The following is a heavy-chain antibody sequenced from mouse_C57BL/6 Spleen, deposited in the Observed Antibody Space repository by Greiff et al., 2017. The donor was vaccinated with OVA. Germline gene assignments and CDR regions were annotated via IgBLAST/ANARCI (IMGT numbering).Heavy chain of an antibody. CDR1: GYTFTDYN. Sequence: VQLQQSGPELVKPGASVKMSCKASGYTFTDYNMHWVKQSHGKSLEWIGYINPNNGGTIYNQKFKGKATLTVNKSSSTAYMELRSLTSEDSAVYYCARGWDYDGLVAYWGQGTLVTVSA. J-gene: IGHJ3*01. V-gene: IGHV1-22*01. CDR3: ARGWDYDGLVAY. D-gene: IGHD2-4*01. CDR2: INPNNGGT.